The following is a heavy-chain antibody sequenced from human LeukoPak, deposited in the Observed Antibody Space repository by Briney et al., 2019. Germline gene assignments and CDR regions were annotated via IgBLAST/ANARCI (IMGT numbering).Heavy chain of an antibody. D-gene: IGHD4-17*01. CDR3: AKATPSTVTTLYY. CDR1: GFTVSSNY. J-gene: IGHJ4*02. Sequence: GGSLRLSCAASGFTVSSNYMSWVRRAPGKGLEWVAVIYSGGSTYYADSVKGRFTISRDNSKNTLYLQMNSLRAEDTAVYYCAKATPSTVTTLYYWGQGTLVTVSS. V-gene: IGHV3-66*01. CDR2: IYSGGST.